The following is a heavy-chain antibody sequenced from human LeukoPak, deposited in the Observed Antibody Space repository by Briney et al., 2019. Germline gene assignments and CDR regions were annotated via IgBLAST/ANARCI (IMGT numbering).Heavy chain of an antibody. CDR2: INPNSGGT. CDR1: GYTFTDYF. J-gene: IGHJ6*02. Sequence: GASVKVSCKASGYTFTDYFMHWVRQAPGQGLEWMGWINPNSGGTQYAQKFQGGVTMTRDTSISTAYMDLNRLRSDDTAVYYCARRPPNYYDSSGYLYYYYYGMDVWGQGTTVTVSS. CDR3: ARRPPNYYDSSGYLYYYYYGMDV. D-gene: IGHD3-22*01. V-gene: IGHV1-2*02.